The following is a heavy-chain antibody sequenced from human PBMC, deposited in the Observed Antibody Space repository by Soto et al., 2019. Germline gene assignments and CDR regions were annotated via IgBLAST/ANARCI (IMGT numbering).Heavy chain of an antibody. CDR2: ISYDGSNK. CDR3: ARARFDGTDEFDY. CDR1: GVTFSSYA. V-gene: IGHV3-30-3*01. D-gene: IGHD3-10*01. Sequence: GGSLRLSCAASGVTFSSYAMHWVRQAPGKGLEWVAVISYDGSNKYYADSVKGRFTISRDNSKNTLYLQMNSLRAEDTAVYYCARARFDGTDEFDYWGQGSLVTGSS. J-gene: IGHJ4*02.